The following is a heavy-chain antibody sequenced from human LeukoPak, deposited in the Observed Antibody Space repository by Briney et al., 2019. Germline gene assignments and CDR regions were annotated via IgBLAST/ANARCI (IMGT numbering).Heavy chain of an antibody. CDR2: IIPIFGTA. CDR3: ARDHIAVAGTSYYYYMDV. CDR1: GGTFSSYA. D-gene: IGHD6-19*01. Sequence: GASVKVSCKASGGTFSSYAISWVRQAPGQGLEWMGGIIPIFGTANYAQKFQGRVTITADKSTSTAYMELSSLRSEDTAVYYCARDHIAVAGTSYYYYMDVWGKGTTVTVSS. J-gene: IGHJ6*03. V-gene: IGHV1-69*06.